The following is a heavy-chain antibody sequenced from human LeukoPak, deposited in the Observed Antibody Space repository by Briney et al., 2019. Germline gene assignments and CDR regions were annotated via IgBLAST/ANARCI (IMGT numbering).Heavy chain of an antibody. CDR1: RFTFSSYG. CDR2: LSYDGSNK. D-gene: IGHD1-1*01. V-gene: IGHV3-30*18. CDR3: AKAPPYKKYFDY. Sequence: SGGSLRLSCVASRFTFSSYGMHWVRQAPGKGLEWVTVLSYDGSNKYYADSVKGRFTISRDNSKSTLYLQMNSLRAEDAAVYYCAKAPPYKKYFDYWGQGTLVTVSS. J-gene: IGHJ4*02.